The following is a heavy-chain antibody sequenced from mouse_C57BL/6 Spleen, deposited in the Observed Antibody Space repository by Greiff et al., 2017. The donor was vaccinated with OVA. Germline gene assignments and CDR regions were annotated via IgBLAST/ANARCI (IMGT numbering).Heavy chain of an antibody. V-gene: IGHV5-9*01. CDR2: ISGGGGNT. J-gene: IGHJ4*01. D-gene: IGHD2-4*01. Sequence: EVMLVESGGGLVKPGGSLKLSCAASGFTFSSYTMSWVRQTPEKRLEWVATISGGGGNTYYPDSVKGRFTISRDNAKNTLYLQMSSLRSEDTALYYCARQNYYDYDDNSEIIGYYAMDYWGQGTSVTVSS. CDR1: GFTFSSYT. CDR3: ARQNYYDYDDNSEIIGYYAMDY.